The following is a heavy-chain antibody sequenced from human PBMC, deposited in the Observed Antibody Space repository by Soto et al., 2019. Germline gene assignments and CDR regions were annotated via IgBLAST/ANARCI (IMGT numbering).Heavy chain of an antibody. V-gene: IGHV3-23*01. D-gene: IGHD3-9*01. J-gene: IGHJ4*01. CDR1: GFTFSTYA. CDR3: ASPPIGILTRYSVLLY. CDR2: NSPNGRNT. Sequence: ELQLLDSGGDLVQPGGSLRLSCAASGFTFSTYALTWVRQAPGKGLEWVSANSPNGRNTYYIDSVKGRFTISRDNSKNTLYLQMNSLRVEDTAMYYCASPPIGILTRYSVLLYWGHGTLVTVSS.